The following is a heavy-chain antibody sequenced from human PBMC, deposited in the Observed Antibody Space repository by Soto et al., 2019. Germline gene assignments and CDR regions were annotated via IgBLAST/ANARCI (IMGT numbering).Heavy chain of an antibody. CDR2: ISSSSSYI. CDR1: GFTFSSYI. V-gene: IGHV3-21*01. CDR3: ARDPIVVVVAATDNWFDP. J-gene: IGHJ5*02. D-gene: IGHD2-15*01. Sequence: GGSLRLSCAASGFTFSSYIMNWVRQAPGKGQEWVSSISSSSSYIYYADSVKGRFTISRDNAKNSLYLQMNSLRAEDTAVYYCARDPIVVVVAATDNWFDPWGQGTLVTVSS.